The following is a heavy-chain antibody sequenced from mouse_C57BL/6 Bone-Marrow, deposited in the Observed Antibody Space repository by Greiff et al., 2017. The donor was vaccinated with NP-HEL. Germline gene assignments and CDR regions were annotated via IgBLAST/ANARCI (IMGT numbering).Heavy chain of an antibody. CDR1: GYSITSGYD. CDR2: ISYSGST. Sequence: EVKLMESGPGMVKPSQSLSLTCTVTGYSITSGYDWHWIRHFPGNKLEWMGYISYSGSTNYNPSLKSRISITHDTSKNHFFLKLNSVTTEDTATYYCARGGGCTMAPGWFAYWGQGTLVTVSA. CDR3: ARGGGCTMAPGWFAY. V-gene: IGHV3-1*01. D-gene: IGHD1-1*02. J-gene: IGHJ3*01.